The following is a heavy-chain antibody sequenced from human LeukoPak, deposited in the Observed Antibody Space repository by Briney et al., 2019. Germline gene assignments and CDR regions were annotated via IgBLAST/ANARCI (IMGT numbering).Heavy chain of an antibody. Sequence: ASVKVSCKASGYTFNYYYMHWVRQAPGQGLEWMGWVNPSSGATNYAQKFQGRVTMTRDTSVSTAYMELTRLRSDDSAVFYCIRGPGHYFDYWGQGTVVTVPS. V-gene: IGHV1-2*02. CDR1: GYTFNYYY. J-gene: IGHJ4*02. CDR3: IRGPGHYFDY. CDR2: VNPSSGAT. D-gene: IGHD3-10*01.